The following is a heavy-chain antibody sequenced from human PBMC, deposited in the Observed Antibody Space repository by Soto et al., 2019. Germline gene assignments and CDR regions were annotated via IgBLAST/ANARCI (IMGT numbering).Heavy chain of an antibody. CDR2: INHSGST. D-gene: IGHD6-13*01. Sequence: QVQLQQWGAGLLKPSETLSLTCAVYGGSFSGYYWSWIRQPPGKGLEWIGEINHSGSTNYNPSLKSRVTISVDTSKNQFSLKLISVTAADTAVYYCARAGYSSSWYRWFDPWGQGTLVTVSS. CDR1: GGSFSGYY. V-gene: IGHV4-34*01. CDR3: ARAGYSSSWYRWFDP. J-gene: IGHJ5*02.